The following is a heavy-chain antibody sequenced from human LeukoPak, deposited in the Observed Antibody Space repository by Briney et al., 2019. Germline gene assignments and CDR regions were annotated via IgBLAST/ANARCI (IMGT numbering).Heavy chain of an antibody. CDR1: GRSISTTNFY. Sequence: SETLSLTCTVSGRSISTTNFYWGWIRQPPGKGLEWIGSISYSGATYYNPSLKSRLTVSADTSKKGVSLRLNSVTAADTAVYYCASLPRYDFWAWGQGNLVIVSS. CDR3: ASLPRYDFWA. V-gene: IGHV4-39*01. CDR2: ISYSGAT. J-gene: IGHJ5*02. D-gene: IGHD3-3*01.